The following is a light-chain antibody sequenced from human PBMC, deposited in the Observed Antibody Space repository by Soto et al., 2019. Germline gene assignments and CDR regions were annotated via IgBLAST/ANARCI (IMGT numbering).Light chain of an antibody. CDR3: HKYGHSLYT. V-gene: IGKV3-20*01. CDR2: SES. CDR1: QSIPNNY. J-gene: IGKJ2*01. Sequence: EFVLTQSPGTLSLSPGERATLSCRASQSIPNNYLAWYQQRPGQAPRLLIYSESSRAAGIPDRFSGSGSGTDFTLTISRLEPEDFAVYYYHKYGHSLYTFCQGTKLEIK.